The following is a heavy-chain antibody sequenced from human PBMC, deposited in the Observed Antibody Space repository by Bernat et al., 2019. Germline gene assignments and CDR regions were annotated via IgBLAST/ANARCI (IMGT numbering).Heavy chain of an antibody. D-gene: IGHD3-16*01. CDR2: INAGNGNT. CDR3: ARGPNLRLINLDY. CDR1: GYTFTSYA. J-gene: IGHJ4*02. Sequence: QVQLVQSGAEVKKPGASVKVSCKASGYTFTSYAMHWVRQAPGQRLEWMGWINAGNGNTKYSQKFQGRVTITRDTSASTAYMELSSLRSEDTAVYYCARGPNLRLINLDYWGQGTLVTVSS. V-gene: IGHV1-3*01.